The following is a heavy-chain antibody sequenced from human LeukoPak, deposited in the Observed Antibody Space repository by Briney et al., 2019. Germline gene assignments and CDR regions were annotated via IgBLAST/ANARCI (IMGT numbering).Heavy chain of an antibody. CDR2: INHSGST. D-gene: IGHD6-19*01. CDR3: ARETDSGGWYPYYFDY. Sequence: SETLSLTCAVYGGSFSGYYWSWIRQPPGEGLEWIGEINHSGSTNYNPSLKSRVTISVDTSKNQFSLKLSSVTAADTAVYYCARETDSGGWYPYYFDYWGQGTLVTVSS. CDR1: GGSFSGYY. J-gene: IGHJ4*02. V-gene: IGHV4-34*01.